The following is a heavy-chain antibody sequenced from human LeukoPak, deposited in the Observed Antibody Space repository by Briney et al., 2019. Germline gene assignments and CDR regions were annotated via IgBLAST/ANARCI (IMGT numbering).Heavy chain of an antibody. CDR2: INPNSGGT. Sequence: ASVKVSCKASGYTFTGYYMHWVRQAPGQGLEWMGWINPNSGGTNYAQKFQGRVTMTRDTSISTAYMELSRLRSDDTAVYYCARLKNSGYEADYWGQGTLVTVSS. CDR1: GYTFTGYY. D-gene: IGHD5-12*01. CDR3: ARLKNSGYEADY. J-gene: IGHJ4*02. V-gene: IGHV1-2*02.